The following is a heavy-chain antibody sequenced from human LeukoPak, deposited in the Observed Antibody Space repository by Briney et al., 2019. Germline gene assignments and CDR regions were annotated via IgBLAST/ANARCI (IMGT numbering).Heavy chain of an antibody. CDR2: ITGSDGTS. CDR3: AKWGDYDILTGYYVPDY. J-gene: IGHJ4*02. Sequence: GTSLRLSCVASGFTFTNYAMSWDRHAPGKGLEWVSAITGSDGTSHYADSVKGRFTISRDNSKNTLYLQVNSLRAEDTAVYYCAKWGDYDILTGYYVPDYWGQGTLVTVSS. CDR1: GFTFTNYA. V-gene: IGHV3-23*01. D-gene: IGHD3-9*01.